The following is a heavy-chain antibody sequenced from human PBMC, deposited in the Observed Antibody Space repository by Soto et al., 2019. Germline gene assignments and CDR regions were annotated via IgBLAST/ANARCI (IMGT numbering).Heavy chain of an antibody. Sequence: EVQLLESGGGLLQPGGSLRLSCAASGFTFSSYAMGWVRQTPEKGLEWVSAISTSGGATNYADSVRGRFTISRDNSKNTLYLKMNSLRVEDTAIYYCARGVPCGGDCYSNFDYWGQGSLVTVSS. CDR1: GFTFSSYA. D-gene: IGHD2-21*02. J-gene: IGHJ4*02. CDR3: ARGVPCGGDCYSNFDY. V-gene: IGHV3-23*01. CDR2: ISTSGGAT.